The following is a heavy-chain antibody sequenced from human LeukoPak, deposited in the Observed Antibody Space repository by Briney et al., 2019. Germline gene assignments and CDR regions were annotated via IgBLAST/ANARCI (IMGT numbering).Heavy chain of an antibody. V-gene: IGHV3-21*01. CDR3: ARDLLTTVFDY. CDR1: RFTFSSNS. Sequence: KAGGALRLSCAASRFTFSSNSTNWVRQAPGKGLEWVSSIISSSSYIYYADSVKGRFTISRDNAKNSLYLQMNRRRAEDTAVYYGARDLLTTVFDYWGQGTL. J-gene: IGHJ4*02. D-gene: IGHD4-17*01. CDR2: IISSSSYI.